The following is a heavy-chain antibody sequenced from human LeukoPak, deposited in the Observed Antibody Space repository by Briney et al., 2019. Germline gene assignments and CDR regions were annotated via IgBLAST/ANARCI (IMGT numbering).Heavy chain of an antibody. V-gene: IGHV3-21*01. CDR1: GFTFSTYS. CDR3: ARVGEDVEMTPIPLDF. D-gene: IGHD5-24*01. CDR2: ISNSNNYI. J-gene: IGHJ4*02. Sequence: GGSLRLSCVVSGFTFSTYSMNWVRQAPGKGLEWVSSISNSNNYIHYADSIKGRFTISRDNSKNSLYLEMNSLRADDTAVCYCARVGEDVEMTPIPLDFWGQGTLVTVSS.